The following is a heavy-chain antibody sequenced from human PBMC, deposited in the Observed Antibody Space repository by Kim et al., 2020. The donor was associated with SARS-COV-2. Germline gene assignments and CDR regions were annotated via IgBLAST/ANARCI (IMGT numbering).Heavy chain of an antibody. V-gene: IGHV4-34*01. CDR1: GGSFSGYY. D-gene: IGHD2-2*01. CDR2: INHSGST. J-gene: IGHJ5*02. Sequence: SETLSLTCAVYGGSFSGYYWSWIRQPPGKGLEWIGEINHSGSTNYNPSLKSRVTISVDTSKNQFSLKLSSVTAADTAVYYCARAGVVVPAAMNWFDPWGQGTLVTVSS. CDR3: ARAGVVVPAAMNWFDP.